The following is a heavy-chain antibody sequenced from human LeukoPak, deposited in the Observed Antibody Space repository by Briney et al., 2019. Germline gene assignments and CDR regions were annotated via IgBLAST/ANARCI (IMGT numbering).Heavy chain of an antibody. CDR3: AKLVGTGTTPTDY. J-gene: IGHJ4*02. V-gene: IGHV3-15*01. CDR1: GLTFSNAW. CDR2: IKRETDVGAT. D-gene: IGHD1-1*01. Sequence: GGSLRLSCVASGLTFSNAWMNWVRQAPGKGLEWVGRIKRETDVGATEYAAPVEGRFTISRVDSENTLYLQMNSLKSEDTAIYYCAKLVGTGTTPTDYWGQGTLVTVSS.